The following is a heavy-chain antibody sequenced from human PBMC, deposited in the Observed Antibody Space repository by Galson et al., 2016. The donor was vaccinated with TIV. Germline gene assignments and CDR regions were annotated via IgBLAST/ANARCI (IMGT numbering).Heavy chain of an antibody. CDR3: AKDRNTALDTYHYYYGMDV. V-gene: IGHV1-69*13. Sequence: SVKVSCKASGDTFTSYPFNWVRQAPGQGLEWMGGIIPLFGTANYAQKFQGRVMVTADESTSTVYLDLSSLRSEDTAVYYCAKDRNTALDTYHYYYGMDVWGQGTTVTVSS. CDR2: IIPLFGTA. CDR1: GDTFTSYP. D-gene: IGHD5-18*01. J-gene: IGHJ6*02.